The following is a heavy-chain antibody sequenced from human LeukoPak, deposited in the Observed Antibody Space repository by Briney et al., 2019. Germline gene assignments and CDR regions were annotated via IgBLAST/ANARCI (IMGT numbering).Heavy chain of an antibody. V-gene: IGHV3-23*01. D-gene: IGHD3-22*01. Sequence: GGSLRLSCAASGFTFSSYAMSWVRQAPGKGLEWVSAISGSGGSTYYADSVKGRFTISRDNSKNTLYLQMNSLRAEDTALYYCARVSRPHYYDSSGYRNYFDYWGQGTLVTVSS. CDR3: ARVSRPHYYDSSGYRNYFDY. J-gene: IGHJ4*02. CDR2: ISGSGGST. CDR1: GFTFSSYA.